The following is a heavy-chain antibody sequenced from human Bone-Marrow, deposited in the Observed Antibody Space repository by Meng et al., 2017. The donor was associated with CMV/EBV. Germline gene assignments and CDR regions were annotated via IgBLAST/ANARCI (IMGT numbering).Heavy chain of an antibody. CDR2: IIPILGIA. CDR1: GGTFSSYA. V-gene: IGHV1-69*10. CDR3: ARVRCSSTSCYMGYYFDY. D-gene: IGHD2-2*02. Sequence: SVKVSCKASGGTFSSYAIGWVRQAPGQGLEWMGGIIPILGIANYAQKFQGRVTITADKSTSTAYMELSSLRSEDTAVYYCARVRCSSTSCYMGYYFDYWGQGTLVTVSS. J-gene: IGHJ4*02.